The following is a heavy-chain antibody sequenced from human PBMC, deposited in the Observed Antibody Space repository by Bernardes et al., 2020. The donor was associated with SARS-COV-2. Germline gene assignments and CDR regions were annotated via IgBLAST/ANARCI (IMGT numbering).Heavy chain of an antibody. V-gene: IGHV3-48*03. J-gene: IGHJ3*02. CDR3: ARDFVRPAKGDAFDI. Sequence: GGSLRLSCAASGFTFSSYEMNWVRQAPGKGLEWVSYISTSGSTIYYADSVKGRFTISRDNAKNSLYLQMNSLRAEDTAVYYCARDFVRPAKGDAFDIWGQGTMVTVSS. D-gene: IGHD3-16*01. CDR1: GFTFSSYE. CDR2: ISTSGSTI.